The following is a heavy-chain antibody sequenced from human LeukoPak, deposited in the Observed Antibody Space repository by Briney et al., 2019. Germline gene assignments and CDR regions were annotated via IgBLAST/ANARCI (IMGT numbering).Heavy chain of an antibody. D-gene: IGHD6-19*01. V-gene: IGHV3-21*01. J-gene: IGHJ3*02. CDR3: ARDGYSSGWYGEIGYDAFDI. CDR1: GFTFSSYS. Sequence: PGRSLRLSCAASGFTFSSYSMNWVRQAPGKGLEWVSSISSSSSYIYYADSVKGRFTISRDNAKNSLYLQMNSLRAEDTAVYYCARDGYSSGWYGEIGYDAFDIWGQGTMVTVSS. CDR2: ISSSSSYI.